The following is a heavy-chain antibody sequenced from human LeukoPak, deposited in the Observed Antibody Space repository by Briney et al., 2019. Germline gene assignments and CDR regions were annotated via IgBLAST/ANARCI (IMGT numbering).Heavy chain of an antibody. CDR1: GFTFSSYS. Sequence: GGSLRLSCTASGFTFSSYSMNWVRQAPGKGLEWVSSISSSSSYIYYADSVKGRFTISRDNAKNSLYLQMNSLRAEDTAVYYCARGQGYFDWLSLLVVDYWGQGTLVTVSS. D-gene: IGHD3-9*01. V-gene: IGHV3-21*04. CDR2: ISSSSSYI. J-gene: IGHJ4*02. CDR3: ARGQGYFDWLSLLVVDY.